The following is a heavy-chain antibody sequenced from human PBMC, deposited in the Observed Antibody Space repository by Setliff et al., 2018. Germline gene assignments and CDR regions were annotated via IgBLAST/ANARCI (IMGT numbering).Heavy chain of an antibody. V-gene: IGHV4-34*01. J-gene: IGHJ4*02. CDR3: ARVPNFWSGYLDY. CDR1: GGSFSGYY. D-gene: IGHD3-3*01. CDR2: INHSGST. Sequence: PSETLSLTCAVYGGSFSGYYWSWIRQPTGKGLEWIGEINHSGSTNYNPSLKSRVTISVDTSKNQFSLKLSSVTAADTAVYYCARVPNFWSGYLDYWGQGTLVTVSS.